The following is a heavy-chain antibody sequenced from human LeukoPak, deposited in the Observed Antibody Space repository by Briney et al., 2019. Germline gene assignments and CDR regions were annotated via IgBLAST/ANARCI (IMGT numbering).Heavy chain of an antibody. CDR3: AKGGMIVARGLFDY. V-gene: IGHV3-23*01. D-gene: IGHD3-22*01. Sequence: GGSLRLSCAAPGFTFSSYAMSSVRQAPGKGLEWVSAISGSGGSTYYADSVKGRFTISRDNSKNTLYLQMNSLRAEDTAAYYCAKGGMIVARGLFDYWGQGTLVTDSS. J-gene: IGHJ4*02. CDR1: GFTFSSYA. CDR2: ISGSGGST.